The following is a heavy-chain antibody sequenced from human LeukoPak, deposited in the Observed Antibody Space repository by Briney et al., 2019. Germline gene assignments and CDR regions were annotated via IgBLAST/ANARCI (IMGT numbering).Heavy chain of an antibody. Sequence: GGSLRLSCAASAFTFSGYSMTWVRQAPGKGLEWVSSISSSGTYIYYADSVRGRFTISRDNAKNSLYLQMNSLRAEDTAVYYCARIAVADNLFDYWGQGTLVTVSS. CDR3: ARIAVADNLFDY. J-gene: IGHJ4*02. CDR1: AFTFSGYS. V-gene: IGHV3-21*01. D-gene: IGHD6-19*01. CDR2: ISSSGTYI.